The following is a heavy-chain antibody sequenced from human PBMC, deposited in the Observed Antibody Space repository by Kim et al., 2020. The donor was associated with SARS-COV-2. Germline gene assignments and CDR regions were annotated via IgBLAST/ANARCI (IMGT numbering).Heavy chain of an antibody. CDR1: GGTFSSYA. V-gene: IGHV1-69*06. D-gene: IGHD5-18*01. J-gene: IGHJ4*02. Sequence: SVKVSCKASGGTFSSYAISWVRQVPGQGLEWMGGIIPIFGTANYAQKFQGRVTITADKSTSTAYMELSSLRSEDTAVYYCAREVRGYSYGPLDYWGQGTLVTVSS. CDR2: IIPIFGTA. CDR3: AREVRGYSYGPLDY.